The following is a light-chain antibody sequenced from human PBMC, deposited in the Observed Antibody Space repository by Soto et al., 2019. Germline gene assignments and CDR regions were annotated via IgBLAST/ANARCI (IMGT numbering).Light chain of an antibody. CDR2: DAS. Sequence: EIVLTQSPATLSFSPGERATLSCRASQSVSSYLAWYQQKPGHAPRLLIYDASNRATGIPARFSGSGSGTDVTITISSLEPEDCAVYYCLQRSNWLTYGGGTKVEIK. V-gene: IGKV3-11*01. J-gene: IGKJ4*01. CDR1: QSVSSY. CDR3: LQRSNWLT.